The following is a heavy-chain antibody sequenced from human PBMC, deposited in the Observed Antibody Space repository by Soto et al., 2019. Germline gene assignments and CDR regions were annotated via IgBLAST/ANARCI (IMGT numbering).Heavy chain of an antibody. CDR3: AIDHGGRYFDWLREGSTNVSPLDY. D-gene: IGHD3-9*01. Sequence: GASVKVSCKASGYTFTSYGISWVRQAPGQGLEWMGWISAYNGNTNYAQKLQGRVTMTTDTSTSTAYMELRSLRSDDTAVYYCAIDHGGRYFDWLREGSTNVSPLDYWGQGTLVTVSS. V-gene: IGHV1-18*01. J-gene: IGHJ4*02. CDR1: GYTFTSYG. CDR2: ISAYNGNT.